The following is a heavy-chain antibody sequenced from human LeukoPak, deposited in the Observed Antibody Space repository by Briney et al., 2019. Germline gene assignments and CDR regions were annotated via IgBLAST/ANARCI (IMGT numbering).Heavy chain of an antibody. D-gene: IGHD1-26*01. Sequence: SVKVSCTASGGTFSSYAISWVRQAPGQGLEWMGRIIPILGIANYAQKFQGRVTITADKSTSTAYMELSSLRSEDTAVYYCARVMNSGSYSSYYFDYWGQGTLVTVSS. CDR3: ARVMNSGSYSSYYFDY. J-gene: IGHJ4*02. V-gene: IGHV1-69*04. CDR1: GGTFSSYA. CDR2: IIPILGIA.